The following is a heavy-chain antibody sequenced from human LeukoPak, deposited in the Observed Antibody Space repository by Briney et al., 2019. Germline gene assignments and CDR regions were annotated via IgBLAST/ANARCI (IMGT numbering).Heavy chain of an antibody. CDR3: AKVFFGDYEVIGAFDI. V-gene: IGHV3-23*01. CDR2: ISGSGGST. CDR1: GFTVSSYA. Sequence: GGSLRLSCAASGFTVSSYAMSWVRQAPGKGLEWVSSISGSGGSTYYADSVKGRFTISRDNSKNTLYLQMNSLRAEDTAVYYCAKVFFGDYEVIGAFDIWGQGTMVTVSS. J-gene: IGHJ3*02. D-gene: IGHD4-17*01.